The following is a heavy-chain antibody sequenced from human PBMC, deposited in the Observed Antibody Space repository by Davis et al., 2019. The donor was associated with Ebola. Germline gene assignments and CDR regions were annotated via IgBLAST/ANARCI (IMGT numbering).Heavy chain of an antibody. V-gene: IGHV4-34*01. D-gene: IGHD3-3*01. CDR2: INHSGST. Sequence: GSLRLSCAVYGGSFSGYYWSWIRQLPGKGLEWIGEINHSGSTNYNPSLKSRVTISVDTSKNQFSLKLSSVTAADTAVYYCAREDDFWSGYYDYWGQGTLVTVSS. CDR1: GGSFSGYY. CDR3: AREDDFWSGYYDY. J-gene: IGHJ4*02.